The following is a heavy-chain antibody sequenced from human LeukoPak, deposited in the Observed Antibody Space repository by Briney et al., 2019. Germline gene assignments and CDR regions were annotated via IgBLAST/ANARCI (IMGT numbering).Heavy chain of an antibody. V-gene: IGHV4-38-2*02. Sequence: SETLSLTCTVSGYSISSGYYWGWIRQPPGKGLEWIGSIYHSGSTYYNPSLKSRVTISVDTSKNQFSLKLSSVTAADTAVYYCARAPGGRYYYYYYMDVWGKGTTVTVSS. CDR2: IYHSGST. CDR1: GYSISSGYY. CDR3: ARAPGGRYYYYYYMDV. D-gene: IGHD3-16*01. J-gene: IGHJ6*03.